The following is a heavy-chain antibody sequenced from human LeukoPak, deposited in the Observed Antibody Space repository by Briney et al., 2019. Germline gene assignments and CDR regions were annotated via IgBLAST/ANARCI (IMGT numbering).Heavy chain of an antibody. CDR2: INHSGST. J-gene: IGHJ4*02. CDR1: GGSVSGYY. V-gene: IGHV4-34*01. D-gene: IGHD3-22*01. Sequence: SETLSLTCAVYGGSVSGYYWSWIRQPPGKGLEWIGEINHSGSTNYNRSLKSRVTISVDTSKSQFSLKPSPVTAADTAVYYCARELRIPRITMNWGQGTLVTVSS. CDR3: ARELRIPRITMN.